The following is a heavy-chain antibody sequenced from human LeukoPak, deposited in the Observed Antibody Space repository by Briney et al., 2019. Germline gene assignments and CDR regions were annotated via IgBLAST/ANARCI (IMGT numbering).Heavy chain of an antibody. CDR3: ARGSVAGLDFDY. Sequence: ALVKVSCKASGYTFTGYYMHLVRQAPGQGLEWMGRINPNSGGTSYAQKFQGRVTMTRDTSISTAYMELSRLRSDDTAVYYCARGSVAGLDFDYWGQGTLVTVSS. V-gene: IGHV1-2*06. J-gene: IGHJ4*02. CDR2: INPNSGGT. D-gene: IGHD6-19*01. CDR1: GYTFTGYY.